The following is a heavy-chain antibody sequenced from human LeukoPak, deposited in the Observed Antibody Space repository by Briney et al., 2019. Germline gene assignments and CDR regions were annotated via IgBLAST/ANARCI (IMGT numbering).Heavy chain of an antibody. J-gene: IGHJ4*02. Sequence: GGSLRLPCEASGFTFSDYSMNWVRQAPGEGLEWLSYITSTSDTIYYADSVKGRFTSSRDNSKNTLYLQMNSLRAEDTAVYYCARDLDPFDYWGQGTLVTVSS. CDR1: GFTFSDYS. CDR3: ARDLDPFDY. V-gene: IGHV3-48*01. D-gene: IGHD3-9*01. CDR2: ITSTSDTI.